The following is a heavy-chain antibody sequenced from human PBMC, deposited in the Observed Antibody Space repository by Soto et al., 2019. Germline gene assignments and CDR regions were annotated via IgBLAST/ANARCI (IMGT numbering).Heavy chain of an antibody. CDR2: IYHSGST. Sequence: SETLSLTCAVSGGSISSGGYSWSWIRQPPGKGLEWIGYIYHSGSTYYNPSLKSRVTISVDRSKNQFSLKLSSVTAADTAVYYCARDSLTVQLWLYWGQGTLVTVSS. V-gene: IGHV4-30-2*01. CDR1: GGSISSGGYS. CDR3: ARDSLTVQLWLY. J-gene: IGHJ4*02. D-gene: IGHD5-18*01.